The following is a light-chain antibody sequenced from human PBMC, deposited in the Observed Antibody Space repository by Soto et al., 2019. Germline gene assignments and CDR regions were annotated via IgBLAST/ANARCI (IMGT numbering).Light chain of an antibody. Sequence: DIQLTQSPSFLSASVGDRVTITCRASQGIDSYLAWYQQKPGKAPNVLIYGASTLQSGVPSRFSGSGSGTEFTLRISSLQPEDFASYYGQQLHSYPLTFGGGTKVGIK. V-gene: IGKV1-9*01. CDR1: QGIDSY. J-gene: IGKJ4*01. CDR2: GAS. CDR3: QQLHSYPLT.